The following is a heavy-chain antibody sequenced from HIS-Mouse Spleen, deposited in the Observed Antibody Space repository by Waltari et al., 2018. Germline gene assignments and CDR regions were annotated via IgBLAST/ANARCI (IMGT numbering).Heavy chain of an antibody. CDR2: IYYSGST. CDR3: ARGNWNYQRNYYYGMDV. CDR1: GGSISSYY. J-gene: IGHJ6*02. D-gene: IGHD1-7*01. Sequence: QVQLQESGPGLVKPSETLSLTCTVSGGSISSYYWSWIRQPPGKGLGWIGYIYYSGSTNYNPSLKSRVTISVDTSKNQFSLKLSSVTAADTAVYYCARGNWNYQRNYYYGMDVWGQGTTVTVSS. V-gene: IGHV4-59*01.